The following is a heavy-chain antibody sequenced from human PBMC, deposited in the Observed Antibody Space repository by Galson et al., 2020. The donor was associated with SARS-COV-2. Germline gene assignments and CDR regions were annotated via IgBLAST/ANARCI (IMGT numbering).Heavy chain of an antibody. CDR2: IYTGGST. V-gene: IGHV4-4*07. CDR3: ASDAPRSYCSGISCTNWFDP. J-gene: IGHJ5*02. D-gene: IGHD2-15*01. Sequence: SETLSLTCTVSGDSISSYYWSWIRQPARKGLEWIGRIYTGGSTNYNPSLKSRVTMSADTSKNQFSLRLSSVTAADTAVYYCASDAPRSYCSGISCTNWFDPWGQGTLVTVSS. CDR1: GDSISSYY.